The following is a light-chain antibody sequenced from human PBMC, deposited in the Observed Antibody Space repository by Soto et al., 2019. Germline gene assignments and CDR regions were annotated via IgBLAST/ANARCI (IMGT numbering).Light chain of an antibody. CDR1: SSDVGTHGY. Sequence: QSALTQPPSASGSPGQSVTISCTGTSSDVGTHGYVSWYQQHAGKAPKLVIYDVTKRPSGVPDRFSGSKSGNTASLTVSGLQAEDEADYYCMCYAGGNNWVFGGVTKLTVL. J-gene: IGLJ3*02. V-gene: IGLV2-8*01. CDR3: MCYAGGNNWV. CDR2: DVT.